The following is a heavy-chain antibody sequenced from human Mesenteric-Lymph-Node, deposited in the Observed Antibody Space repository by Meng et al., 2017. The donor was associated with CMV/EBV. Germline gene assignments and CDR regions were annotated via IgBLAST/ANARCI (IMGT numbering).Heavy chain of an antibody. Sequence: GGSLRLSCAASGFSFSDSGIHWVRQGSGKGLEWVGRIRSKALSYATAYAASVKDRFTISRDDSKNTAYLQMNSLRTEDTAVYYCAKIWSSSSSGHYWGQGTLVTVSS. J-gene: IGHJ4*02. D-gene: IGHD6-6*01. CDR2: IRSKALSYAT. CDR3: AKIWSSSSSGHY. CDR1: GFSFSDSG. V-gene: IGHV3-73*01.